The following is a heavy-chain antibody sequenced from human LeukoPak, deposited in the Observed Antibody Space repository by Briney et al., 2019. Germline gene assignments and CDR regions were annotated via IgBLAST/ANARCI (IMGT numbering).Heavy chain of an antibody. CDR3: AKDIRQWLGMGFDY. V-gene: IGHV3-43D*03. D-gene: IGHD6-19*01. CDR2: ISWDGGST. Sequence: GGSLRLSCAASGFTFDDYAMHWVRQAPGKGLEWVSLISWDGGSTYYADSVKGRFTISRSNSKNSLYLQMNSLRAEDTALYYCAKDIRQWLGMGFDYWGQGTLVTVSS. J-gene: IGHJ4*02. CDR1: GFTFDDYA.